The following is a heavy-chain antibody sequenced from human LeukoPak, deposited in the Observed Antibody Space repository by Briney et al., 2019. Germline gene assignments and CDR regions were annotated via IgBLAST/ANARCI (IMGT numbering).Heavy chain of an antibody. CDR2: IYPGDSDT. V-gene: IGHV5-51*01. D-gene: IGHD6-13*01. J-gene: IGHJ4*02. CDR1: GYSFTSYW. Sequence: GESLKIPCKGSGYSFTSYWIGWVRQMPGKGLEWMGIIYPGDSDTRYSPFFQGQVTISAEKSISTAYLQWSSLKASDTAMYYCASLQQLVRGGYNYWGQGTLVTVSS. CDR3: ASLQQLVRGGYNY.